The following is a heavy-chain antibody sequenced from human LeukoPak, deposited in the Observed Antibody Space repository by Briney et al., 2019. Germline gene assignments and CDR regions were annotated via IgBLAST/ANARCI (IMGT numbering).Heavy chain of an antibody. Sequence: SETLSLTCAVSGVSISPYYWSWIRQPPGKGREWIGEINHSGSTNYNPSLKSRVTISVDTSKNQFSLKLSSVPAADTAVYYCARGESSKNSSSWYYFDYWGQGTLVTVSS. D-gene: IGHD6-13*01. CDR1: GVSISPYY. CDR2: INHSGST. J-gene: IGHJ4*02. V-gene: IGHV4-34*01. CDR3: ARGESSKNSSSWYYFDY.